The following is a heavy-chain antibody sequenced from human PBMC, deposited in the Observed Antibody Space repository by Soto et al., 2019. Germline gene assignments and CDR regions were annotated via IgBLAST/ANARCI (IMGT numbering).Heavy chain of an antibody. CDR2: ISSSGSTI. CDR1: GFTFSDYY. V-gene: IGHV3-11*01. J-gene: IGHJ6*02. Sequence: QVQLVESGGGLVKPGGSLRLSCAASGFTFSDYYMSWIRQAPGKGLEWVSYISSSGSTIYYADSVKGRFTISRDNAKNSLYLQMTSLRAEDTAVYYCARMKRSSSSYYYGMDVWGQGTTVTVSS. CDR3: ARMKRSSSSYYYGMDV. D-gene: IGHD6-6*01.